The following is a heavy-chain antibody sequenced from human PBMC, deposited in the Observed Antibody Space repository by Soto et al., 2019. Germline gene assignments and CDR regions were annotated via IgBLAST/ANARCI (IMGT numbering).Heavy chain of an antibody. CDR1: GGSISSYY. J-gene: IGHJ3*01. CDR3: ARDMPRGVPPGSDAFNV. Sequence: QVQLQESGPGLVKPSETLSLTCTVFGGSISSYYWSWVRQPPGKGLEWIAYIYYSGITSYNPSLKSRVTISVDSSKNQFSLKLTSVTAADTAVYYCARDMPRGVPPGSDAFNVWGQGTLVTVSS. D-gene: IGHD2-2*01. V-gene: IGHV4-59*01. CDR2: IYYSGIT.